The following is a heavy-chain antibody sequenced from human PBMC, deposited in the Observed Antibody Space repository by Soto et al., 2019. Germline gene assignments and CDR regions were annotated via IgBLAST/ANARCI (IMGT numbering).Heavy chain of an antibody. CDR2: ISGYNGNT. V-gene: IGHV1-18*01. J-gene: IGHJ4*02. D-gene: IGHD2-2*01. CDR3: ARDLVVSGPFDY. Sequence: QVQLVQSGAEVKKPGASVKVSCKASGYTFTSYGISWVRQAPGQGLEWMGWISGYNGNTHDAQKLQGRVTMTTDSATSTAYMERRSLRSDDTAVYYCARDLVVSGPFDYWGQGTLLTVSS. CDR1: GYTFTSYG.